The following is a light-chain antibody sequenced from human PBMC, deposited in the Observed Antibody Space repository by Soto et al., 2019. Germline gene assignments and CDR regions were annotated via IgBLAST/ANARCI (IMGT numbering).Light chain of an antibody. CDR2: GAS. Sequence: DIQMTQSPSSLSASVGDRVTITCRASQNIGSSLNWYQQKPGKAPKALIYGASSLRSGVPSRFSGSGPETDFTLTISSLQPDDFATYYCQQSSTATRTFGQGTKVEIK. CDR1: QNIGSS. V-gene: IGKV1-39*01. J-gene: IGKJ1*01. CDR3: QQSSTATRT.